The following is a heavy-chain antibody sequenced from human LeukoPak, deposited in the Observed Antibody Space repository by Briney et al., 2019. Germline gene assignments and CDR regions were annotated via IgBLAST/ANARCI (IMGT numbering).Heavy chain of an antibody. CDR1: EFIFSDYD. CDR3: AKAPIAAAEYY. CDR2: ISASGRTT. D-gene: IGHD6-13*01. Sequence: PGGSLRLSCAASEFIFSDYDMNWVRQAPGKGLEWVAHISASGRTTYYADAVKGRFSISRDNSKNTLYLQMNSLRAEDTAVYYCAKAPIAAAEYYWGQGTLVTVSS. V-gene: IGHV3-48*03. J-gene: IGHJ4*02.